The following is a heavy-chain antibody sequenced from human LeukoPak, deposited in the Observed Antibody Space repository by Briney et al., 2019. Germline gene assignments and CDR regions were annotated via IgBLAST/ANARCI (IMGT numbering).Heavy chain of an antibody. CDR2: IIPIFGTA. CDR1: GGTFSSYA. Sequence: SVKVSCKASGGTFSSYAISWVRQAPGQGLEWMGGIIPIFGTANYAQKFQGRVTITTDESTSTAYMELSSLRSEDTAVYYCARGSEVRGVIMDYWGQGTLATVSS. V-gene: IGHV1-69*05. J-gene: IGHJ4*02. CDR3: ARGSEVRGVIMDY. D-gene: IGHD3-10*01.